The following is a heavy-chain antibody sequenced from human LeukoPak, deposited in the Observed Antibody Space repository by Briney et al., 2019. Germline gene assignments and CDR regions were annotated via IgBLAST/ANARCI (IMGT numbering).Heavy chain of an antibody. CDR1: GYTFTCYD. V-gene: IGHV1-8*01. D-gene: IGHD6-13*01. J-gene: IGHJ6*02. Sequence: GASVKVSCKASGYTFTCYDINWVRQATGQGLEWMGWMNPNSANTGYAQKFQGRVTMTRNTSISTAYMELSSLRSEDTAVYYCARLASSSWPLYYYYGMDVWGQGTTVTVSS. CDR3: ARLASSSWPLYYYYGMDV. CDR2: MNPNSANT.